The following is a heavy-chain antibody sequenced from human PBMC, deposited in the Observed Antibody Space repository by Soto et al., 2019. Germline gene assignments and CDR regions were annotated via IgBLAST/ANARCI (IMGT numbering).Heavy chain of an antibody. CDR3: ARSTYYDILTGSYYYYAMDV. Sequence: GGSLRLSCAASGFTVGSNYMSWVRQAPGKGLECVSVIYSEGTPYYADSVKGRFTIPRENSNNTLYLHMNNLRAEDTAVYYCARSTYYDILTGSYYYYAMDVWGQGTTVTVSS. CDR2: IYSEGTP. J-gene: IGHJ6*02. V-gene: IGHV3-53*01. CDR1: GFTVGSNY. D-gene: IGHD3-9*01.